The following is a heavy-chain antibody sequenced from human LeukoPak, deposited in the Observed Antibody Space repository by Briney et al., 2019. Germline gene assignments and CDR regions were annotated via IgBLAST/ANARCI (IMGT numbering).Heavy chain of an antibody. CDR3: AKAPGDLPDY. CDR2: ISWDGGST. Sequence: GGSLRLSCAASGFTFDDYTMHWDRQAPGKGLEWVSLISWDGGSTYYADSVKGRFTISRDNSKNSLYLQMNSLRTEDTALYYCAKAPGDLPDYWGQGTLVTVSS. CDR1: GFTFDDYT. D-gene: IGHD3-10*01. V-gene: IGHV3-43*01. J-gene: IGHJ4*02.